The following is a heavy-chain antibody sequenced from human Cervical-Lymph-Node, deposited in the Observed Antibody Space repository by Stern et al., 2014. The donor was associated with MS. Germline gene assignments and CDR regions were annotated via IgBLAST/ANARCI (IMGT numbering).Heavy chain of an antibody. J-gene: IGHJ5*01. CDR2: IYSPGRV. D-gene: IGHD5/OR15-5a*01. CDR3: AREWIYEVSWFDS. CDR1: GGSISSGSHY. Sequence: VQLEESGPGLVKPSQTLSLTCTVSGGSISSGSHYWSWIRKPAGKGLEWVWPIYSPGRVDYNPSFKGRVTMSVDTSKDQFSLELRSVTAADTAMYYCAREWIYEVSWFDSWGQGSLVIVSS. V-gene: IGHV4-61*02.